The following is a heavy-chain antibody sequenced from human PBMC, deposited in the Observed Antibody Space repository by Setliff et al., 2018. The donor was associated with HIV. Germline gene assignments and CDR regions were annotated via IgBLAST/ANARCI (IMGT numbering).Heavy chain of an antibody. CDR3: MYGGRTATTH. CDR1: GFTFSSHV. Sequence: GGSLRLSCAASGFTFSSHVMTWVRQAPGKGLEWVSVITPSSTETYYADSVKGRFTISRDNAKYSLYLQMNTLRVEDTAVYYCMYGGRTATTHWGQGTLVTVSS. J-gene: IGHJ4*02. CDR2: ITPSSTET. V-gene: IGHV3-21*06. D-gene: IGHD4-17*01.